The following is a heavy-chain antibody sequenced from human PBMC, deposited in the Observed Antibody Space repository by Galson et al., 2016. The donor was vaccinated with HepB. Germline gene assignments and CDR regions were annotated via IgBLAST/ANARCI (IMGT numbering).Heavy chain of an antibody. V-gene: IGHV1-3*01. D-gene: IGHD2/OR15-2a*01. CDR1: GYTFTACN. CDR2: IDPADGNT. CDR3: PSRATLHTTGWL. Sequence: SVKVSCKASGYTFTACNVHWVRQAPGQSLEWMGRIDPADGNTKYSQKFQGRFSVTSDKSATTAYMELSSLTSQDTAVYYCPSRATLHTTGWLWGQGTLVTVSS. J-gene: IGHJ4*02.